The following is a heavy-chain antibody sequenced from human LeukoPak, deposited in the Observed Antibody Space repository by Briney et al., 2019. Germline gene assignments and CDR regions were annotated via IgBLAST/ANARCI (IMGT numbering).Heavy chain of an antibody. CDR1: GFTFSDYC. CDR3: ARGAPGYSSGWYAY. CDR2: ISSSSTYT. Sequence: PGGYLRLYCAGSGFTFSDYCMSWVRQAPGKGLEGVSYISSSSTYTNYADSVKGRFTISRDNAKNSLYLQMNSLRAEDTAVYYCARGAPGYSSGWYAYWGQGTLLTVSS. D-gene: IGHD6-19*01. V-gene: IGHV3-11*06. J-gene: IGHJ4*02.